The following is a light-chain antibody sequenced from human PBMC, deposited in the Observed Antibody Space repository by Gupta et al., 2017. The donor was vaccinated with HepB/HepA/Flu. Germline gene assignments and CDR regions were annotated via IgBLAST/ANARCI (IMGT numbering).Light chain of an antibody. Sequence: DIKMTQYPSSLSAFVGERVTITCRASQSIRSYLNWYQQKPGKAPKLLIYAASSLQSGVPSRLSGSGSGTDFTLTISSLQPEDFATYYCQQRYSSPPLTFGQGTKVEIK. CDR1: QSIRSY. J-gene: IGKJ1*01. V-gene: IGKV1-39*01. CDR2: AAS. CDR3: QQRYSSPPLT.